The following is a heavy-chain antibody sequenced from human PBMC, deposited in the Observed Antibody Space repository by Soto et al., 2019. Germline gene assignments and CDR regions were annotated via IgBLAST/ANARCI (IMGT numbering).Heavy chain of an antibody. CDR2: ISAYNGNT. CDR1: GYTFTSYG. CDR3: ARTRGIARGWLETWFDP. V-gene: IGHV1-18*01. D-gene: IGHD6-19*01. J-gene: IGHJ5*02. Sequence: ASVKVSCKASGYTFTSYGISWVRQAPGQGLEWMGWISAYNGNTNYAQKLQGRVTMTTDTSTSTAYMELRSLRSADTAVYYCARTRGIARGWLETWFDPWGQGTLVTVSS.